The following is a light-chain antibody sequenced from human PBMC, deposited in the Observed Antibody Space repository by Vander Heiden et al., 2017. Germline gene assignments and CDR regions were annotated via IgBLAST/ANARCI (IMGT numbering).Light chain of an antibody. Sequence: DIQMTQSPSTLSASLGDRVTITCRASQTVSTWLAWYQQKPGKAPKVLIYEASTLKDGVPSRFSGSGSGIEFFLTISSLQPEDFATYFCQQYKSQSTFGQGTRVDIK. CDR2: EAS. J-gene: IGKJ1*01. CDR3: QQYKSQST. CDR1: QTVSTW. V-gene: IGKV1-5*03.